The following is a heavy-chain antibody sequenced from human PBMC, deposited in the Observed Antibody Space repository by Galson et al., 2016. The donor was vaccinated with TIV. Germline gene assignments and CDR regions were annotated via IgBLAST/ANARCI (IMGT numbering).Heavy chain of an antibody. V-gene: IGHV3-30*04. J-gene: IGHJ6*02. CDR2: LSSDGSNK. CDR1: QFTFTSYS. CDR3: ARDAVTYPSYYHLYGMDV. D-gene: IGHD2-21*02. Sequence: SLRLSCAASQFTFTSYSIHWVRQAPGKGLKWLSVLSSDGSNKFYADSVKGRFTLSRDKSKRTVFLQMDRLTPDDTAVYYCARDAVTYPSYYHLYGMDVWGQGTTVTVSS.